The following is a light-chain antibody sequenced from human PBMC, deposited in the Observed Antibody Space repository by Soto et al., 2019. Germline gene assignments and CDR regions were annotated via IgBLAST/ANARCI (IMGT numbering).Light chain of an antibody. J-gene: IGLJ1*01. V-gene: IGLV2-14*03. CDR3: SAYTSSSTPYV. Sequence: QSVLTQPASVSGSPGQSITISCTGTSNDVGGYNYVSWYQQHPDTAPKLIIYDVRYRPSGVSNRFSGSKSGNTASLTISGLQAEDEADYYCSAYTSSSTPYVFGSGNKVTVL. CDR2: DVR. CDR1: SNDVGGYNY.